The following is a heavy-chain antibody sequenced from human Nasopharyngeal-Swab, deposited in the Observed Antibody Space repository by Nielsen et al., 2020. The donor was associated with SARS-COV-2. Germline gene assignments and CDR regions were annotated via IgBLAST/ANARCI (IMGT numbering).Heavy chain of an antibody. CDR2: IYPGDSLT. CDR1: GYRFTNYW. J-gene: IGHJ3*02. D-gene: IGHD3-22*01. V-gene: IGHV5-51*01. CDR3: ARGDTYYYDSGVQLHDPFNM. Sequence: GESLKISCKASGYRFTNYWIAWVRQMPGKGLEWMGIIYPGDSLTRYSPSFQGQVAISADKSISTAYLQWSSLKASDTAIYFCARGDTYYYDSGVQLHDPFNMWGQGTMVTVSS.